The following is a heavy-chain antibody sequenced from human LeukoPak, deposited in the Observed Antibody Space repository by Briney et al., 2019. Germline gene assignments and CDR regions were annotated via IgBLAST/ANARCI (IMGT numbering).Heavy chain of an antibody. CDR2: ISYDGSNK. CDR3: ASGTYSSGWLPFDY. Sequence: GGSLRLSCAASGFTFSSYAMHWVRQAPGKGLEWVAVISYDGSNKYYADSVKGRFTIPRDNSKNTLYLQMSSLRTEDTAVYYCASGTYSSGWLPFDYWGQGTLVTVSS. V-gene: IGHV3-30-3*01. J-gene: IGHJ4*02. D-gene: IGHD6-19*01. CDR1: GFTFSSYA.